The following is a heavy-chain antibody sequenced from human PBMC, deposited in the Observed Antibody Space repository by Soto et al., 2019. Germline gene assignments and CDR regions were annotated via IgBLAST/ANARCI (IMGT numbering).Heavy chain of an antibody. CDR2: IYWDDDK. CDR1: GFSLSTSGVG. Sequence: QITLKESGPTLVKPTQTLTLTCTFSGFSLSTSGVGVGWIRQPPGKALEWLALIYWDDDKRYSPSLKSRLTHTKDPAQNQLVLTITNMDPVDTATYYCAHSLAASNYGDYAPITSFNYWGQGTLVTVSS. D-gene: IGHD4-17*01. CDR3: AHSLAASNYGDYAPITSFNY. V-gene: IGHV2-5*02. J-gene: IGHJ4*02.